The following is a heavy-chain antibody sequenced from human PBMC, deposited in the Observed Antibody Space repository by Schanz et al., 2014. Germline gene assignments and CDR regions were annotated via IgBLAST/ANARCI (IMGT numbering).Heavy chain of an antibody. V-gene: IGHV7-4-1*02. CDR3: ARARYGLDV. CDR1: GYIFSSYA. Sequence: QLVQSGSEFRKPGASVKVSCKASGYIFSSYAIHWVRQAPGQGLEWMGWINPTTGNPGYAQGFTGRFVFSFDTSASTAYLQISGLKDEDTAVYYCARARYGLDVWGQGTTVTVSS. J-gene: IGHJ6*02. CDR2: INPTTGNP.